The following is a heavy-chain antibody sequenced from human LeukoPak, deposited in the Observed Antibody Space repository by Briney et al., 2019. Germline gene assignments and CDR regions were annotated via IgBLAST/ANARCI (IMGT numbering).Heavy chain of an antibody. V-gene: IGHV3-23*01. CDR3: AKDLTISASGPEY. Sequence: GGSLRLSCAASGFTFSSYAMSWVRQAPGKGLEWVSSLSAGGEATYYAASVKGRFTISRHNSKSKLYLQMNSLRAEDTAVYYCAKDLTISASGPEYWGQGALVTVSS. D-gene: IGHD6-13*01. CDR2: LSAGGEAT. J-gene: IGHJ4*02. CDR1: GFTFSSYA.